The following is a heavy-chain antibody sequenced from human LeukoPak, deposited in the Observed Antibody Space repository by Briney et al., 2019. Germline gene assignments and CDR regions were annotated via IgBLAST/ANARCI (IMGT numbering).Heavy chain of an antibody. Sequence: GGSLRLSCAASGFTFDDYGMNWVRQAPGKGLEWVSGITWSGGSTGYTDSVKGRFTISRDNAKNSLYLQMNSLRAEDTALYYCARDLLRFGELWENWFDPWGQGTLVAVSS. J-gene: IGHJ5*02. D-gene: IGHD3-10*01. CDR2: ITWSGGST. CDR1: GFTFDDYG. CDR3: ARDLLRFGELWENWFDP. V-gene: IGHV3-20*04.